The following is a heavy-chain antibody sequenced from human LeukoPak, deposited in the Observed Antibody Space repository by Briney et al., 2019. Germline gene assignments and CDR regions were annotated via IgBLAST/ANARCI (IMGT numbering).Heavy chain of an antibody. D-gene: IGHD4-17*01. V-gene: IGHV4-4*07. CDR1: GGSISIYY. CDR3: ARIYGDFHYYYGMDV. Sequence: PSETLSLTCTVCGGSISIYYWSWIRQPAGKGLEWIGRIYTSGSTNYNPSLKSRVTMSVDTSKNQFSLKLSSVTAADTAVYYCARIYGDFHYYYGMDVWGQGTTVTVSS. CDR2: IYTSGST. J-gene: IGHJ6*02.